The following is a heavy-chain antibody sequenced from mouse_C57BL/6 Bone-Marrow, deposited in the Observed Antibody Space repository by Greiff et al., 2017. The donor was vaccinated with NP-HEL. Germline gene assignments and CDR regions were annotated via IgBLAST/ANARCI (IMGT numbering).Heavy chain of an antibody. V-gene: IGHV10-1*01. J-gene: IGHJ4*01. Sequence: EVKLQESGGGLVQPKGSLKLSCAASGFSFNTYAMNWVRQAPGKGLEWVARIRSKSNNYATYYADSVKDRFTISRDDSESMLYLQMNNLKTEDTAMYYCVRHSYYYAMDYWGQGTSVTVSS. CDR2: IRSKSNNYAT. CDR3: VRHSYYYAMDY. D-gene: IGHD2-12*01. CDR1: GFSFNTYA.